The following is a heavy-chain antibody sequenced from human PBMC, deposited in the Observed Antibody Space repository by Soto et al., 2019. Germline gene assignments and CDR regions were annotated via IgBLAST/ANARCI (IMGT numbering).Heavy chain of an antibody. CDR1: GHTFTGYY. CDR2: INPNSGGT. CDR3: ATASMYYYYYGMDV. J-gene: IGHJ6*02. Sequence: QVQLVQSGAEVKKPGASVKVSCKASGHTFTGYYMHWVRQAPGQGLEWMGWINPNSGGTNYAQKFQGRVTMTRDTSISTAYMELSSLRSEDTAVYYCATASMYYYYYGMDVWGQGTTVTVSS. V-gene: IGHV1-2*02.